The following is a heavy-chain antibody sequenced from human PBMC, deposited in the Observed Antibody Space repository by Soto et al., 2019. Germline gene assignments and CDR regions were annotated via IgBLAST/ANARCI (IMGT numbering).Heavy chain of an antibody. Sequence: QVQLVESGGGVVQPGRSLRLSCAASGFTFSSYSMHWVRQAPGKGLEWVAVISYDGINKYYADSVKGRFTISRDNSKNTLYLQMNSLRAEDTAVYYCARGAGIVVAGTYFDYWGQGTLVTVSS. CDR2: ISYDGINK. V-gene: IGHV3-30-3*01. J-gene: IGHJ4*02. CDR3: ARGAGIVVAGTYFDY. CDR1: GFTFSSYS. D-gene: IGHD6-19*01.